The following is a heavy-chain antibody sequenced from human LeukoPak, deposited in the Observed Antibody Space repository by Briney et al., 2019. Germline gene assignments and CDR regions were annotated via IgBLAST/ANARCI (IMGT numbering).Heavy chain of an antibody. CDR1: GFTFSSYA. CDR3: AKDGIVVVVAATPDY. J-gene: IGHJ4*02. CDR2: ISGSGGST. V-gene: IGHV3-23*01. Sequence: PGGSLRLSCAASGFTFSSYAMSWVRQAPGKGLEWVSAISGSGGSTYYADSVKGRFTISRDNSKNTLYLQMNSLGAEDTAVYYCAKDGIVVVVAATPDYWGQGTLVTVSS. D-gene: IGHD2-15*01.